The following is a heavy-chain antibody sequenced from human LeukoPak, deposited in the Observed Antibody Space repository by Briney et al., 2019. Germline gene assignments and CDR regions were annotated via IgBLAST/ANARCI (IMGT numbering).Heavy chain of an antibody. Sequence: VGFLRLSCAASGFTLSTYAMTWVRLAPGKGVESVSAISGSGGSTHYADSVMGRFTISRHNSKNTLYLQMNSLRAEDTAVYYCAKDQSSPPDYWGQGTLVTVSS. V-gene: IGHV3-23*01. CDR1: GFTLSTYA. CDR2: ISGSGGST. CDR3: AKDQSSPPDY. J-gene: IGHJ4*02. D-gene: IGHD6-13*01.